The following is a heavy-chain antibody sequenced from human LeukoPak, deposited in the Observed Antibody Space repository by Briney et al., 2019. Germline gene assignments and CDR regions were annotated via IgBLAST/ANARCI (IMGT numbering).Heavy chain of an antibody. J-gene: IGHJ4*02. Sequence: GGSLRLSCAASGFTFSSYNMNWVRQAPGKGLEWVSFISTSSSYIHYADSVKGRFTISRDDSKNSLYLLMNSLKTEDTAVYYCARGPPDYWGQGTLVTVSS. CDR2: ISTSSSYI. V-gene: IGHV3-21*04. CDR3: ARGPPDY. CDR1: GFTFSSYN.